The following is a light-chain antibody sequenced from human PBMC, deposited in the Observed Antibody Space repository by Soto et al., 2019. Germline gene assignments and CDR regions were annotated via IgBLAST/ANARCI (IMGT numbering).Light chain of an antibody. CDR1: QSISSSY. CDR2: GAS. V-gene: IGKV3-20*01. Sequence: EIVLTQSPGTLSLSPGERATLSCWTSQSISSSYLGWYQQKPGQAPRLLIYGASSRATGIPDRFSGSGSGTEFTLTISRLEPEDLAVYYCQQYALSPATFGGGTKVDIK. CDR3: QQYALSPAT. J-gene: IGKJ4*01.